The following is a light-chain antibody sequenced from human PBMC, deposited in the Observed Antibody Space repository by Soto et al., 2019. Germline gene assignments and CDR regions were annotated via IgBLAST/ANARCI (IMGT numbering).Light chain of an antibody. CDR2: DNN. V-gene: IGLV1-51*01. CDR3: ATWDRSLSVYVL. J-gene: IGLJ2*01. CDR1: SSNVGSNY. Sequence: QSVLTQPPSVSAAPGQKVTISCSGSSSNVGSNYVSWYQHLPGTAPKLLIYDNNKRPSGIPDRFSGSKSGTSATLDITGLQTGDEADYYCATWDRSLSVYVLFGGGTKLTVL.